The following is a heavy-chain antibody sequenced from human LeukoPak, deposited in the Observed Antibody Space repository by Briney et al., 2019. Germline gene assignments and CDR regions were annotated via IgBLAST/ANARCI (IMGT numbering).Heavy chain of an antibody. J-gene: IGHJ4*02. Sequence: PSETLSLTCAVSGYSISSGYYWGWIRQPPGKGLEWIGSIYHGGTTLYNPSLKSRVTISVDTSKNQFSLKLTSVTAADTAVYYCARGGGTALFDFWGQGTLVTVSS. D-gene: IGHD1-1*01. V-gene: IGHV4-38-2*01. CDR3: ARGGGTALFDF. CDR1: GYSISSGYY. CDR2: IYHGGTT.